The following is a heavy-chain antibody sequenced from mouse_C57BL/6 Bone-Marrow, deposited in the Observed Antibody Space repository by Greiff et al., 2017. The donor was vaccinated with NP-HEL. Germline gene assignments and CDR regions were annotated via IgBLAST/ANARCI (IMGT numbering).Heavy chain of an antibody. D-gene: IGHD1-1*01. CDR1: GYTFTSYW. J-gene: IGHJ2*01. CDR3: ARRSATVVATDY. Sequence: QVHVKQSGAELVRPGSSVKLSCKASGYTFTSYWMDWVKQRPGQGLEWIGNIYPSDSETHYNQKFKDKATLTVDKSSSTAYMQLSSLTSEDSAVYYCARRSATVVATDYWGQGTTLTVSS. V-gene: IGHV1-61*01. CDR2: IYPSDSET.